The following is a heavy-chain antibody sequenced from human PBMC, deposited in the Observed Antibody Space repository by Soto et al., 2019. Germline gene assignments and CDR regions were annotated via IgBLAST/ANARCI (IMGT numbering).Heavy chain of an antibody. V-gene: IGHV3-23*01. CDR2: IGGSGGRA. D-gene: IGHD3-9*01. J-gene: IGHJ4*02. CDR1: GFTFSRSA. Sequence: GGSLRLSCVASGFTFSRSAMSWVRQAPGKGLEWVSGIGGSGGRAYYADSVKGRFTISRDNAKNTLHLQMESLKAEDTAVYYCAKDVISSYDILTDYPRFDYWGQGTLVTVSS. CDR3: AKDVISSYDILTDYPRFDY.